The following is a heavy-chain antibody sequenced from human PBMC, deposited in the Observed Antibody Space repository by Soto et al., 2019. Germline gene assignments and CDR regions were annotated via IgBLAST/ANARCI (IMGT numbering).Heavy chain of an antibody. V-gene: IGHV3-73*01. Sequence: QPGGSLRLSCAASGFTFYDYTMHWVRQAPGKGLEWVGRIRSKANSYATAYAASVKGRFTISRDDSKNTAYLQMNSLKTEDTAVYYCTRLRFLEWLPHLNYYYGMDVWGQGTTVTVSS. CDR1: GFTFYDYT. J-gene: IGHJ6*02. CDR3: TRLRFLEWLPHLNYYYGMDV. CDR2: IRSKANSYAT. D-gene: IGHD3-3*01.